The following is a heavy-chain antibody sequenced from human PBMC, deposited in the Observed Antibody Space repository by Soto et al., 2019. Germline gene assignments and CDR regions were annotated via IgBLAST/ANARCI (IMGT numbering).Heavy chain of an antibody. D-gene: IGHD3-22*01. CDR1: GYTFTSYY. J-gene: IGHJ4*02. Sequence: SVKVSCKASGYTFTSYYMHWVRQAPGQGLEWMGGIIPIFGTANYAQKFQGRVTITADESTSTAYMELSSLRSEDTAVYYCATSGYYLYYFDYWGQGTLVTVSS. V-gene: IGHV1-69*13. CDR3: ATSGYYLYYFDY. CDR2: IIPIFGTA.